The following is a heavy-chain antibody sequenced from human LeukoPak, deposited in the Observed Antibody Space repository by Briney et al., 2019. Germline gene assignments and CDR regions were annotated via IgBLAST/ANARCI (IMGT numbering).Heavy chain of an antibody. D-gene: IGHD3-10*01. V-gene: IGHV3-30*02. CDR2: IRYEGGET. J-gene: IGHJ4*02. CDR3: AKDLMRDRWFGES. CDR1: GFTFTYYG. Sequence: GGSLRLSCAASGFTFTYYGFHWVRQAPGEGLEWVAFIRYEGGETYYADSVKGRFTISRDNSKNTLYLEMNSLRADDTGVYYCAKDLMRDRWFGESWGQGTLVTVSS.